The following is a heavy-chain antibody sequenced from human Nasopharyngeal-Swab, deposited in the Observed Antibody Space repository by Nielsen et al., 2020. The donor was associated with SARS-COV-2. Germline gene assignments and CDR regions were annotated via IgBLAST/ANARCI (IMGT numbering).Heavy chain of an antibody. CDR3: AAEPYYYGSGSYYNVHYYYGMDV. D-gene: IGHD3-10*01. CDR1: GFTFTSSA. CDR2: IVVGSGNT. J-gene: IGHJ6*02. Sequence: SVKVSCKASGFTFTSSAVQWVRQARGQRLEWIGWIVVGSGNTNYAQKFQERVTITRDMSTSTAYMALSSLRSEDTAVYYCAAEPYYYGSGSYYNVHYYYGMDVWGQGTTVTVSS. V-gene: IGHV1-58*01.